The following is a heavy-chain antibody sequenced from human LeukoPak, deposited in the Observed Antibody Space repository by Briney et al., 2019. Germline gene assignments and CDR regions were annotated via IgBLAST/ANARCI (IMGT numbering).Heavy chain of an antibody. J-gene: IGHJ4*02. CDR2: ISYDESDK. CDR1: GFTFSNYG. Sequence: PVRSLRLSCAASGFTFSNYGMHWVRQAPGKGLEWVAVISYDESDKYYADSVKGRFTISRDNSKNTLYLQMNSLRPEDTAVYYCAIRGGELSFSAYLFDYWGQGTLVTVSS. CDR3: AIRGGELSFSAYLFDY. V-gene: IGHV3-30*03. D-gene: IGHD3-16*02.